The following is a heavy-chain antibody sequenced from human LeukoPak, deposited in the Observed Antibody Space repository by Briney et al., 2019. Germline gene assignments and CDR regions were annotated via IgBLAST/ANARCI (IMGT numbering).Heavy chain of an antibody. CDR2: ISGSGGST. D-gene: IGHD6-19*01. CDR3: ARVAVAGTGYYYYMDV. Sequence: SGGSLRLSCAASGFTFSSYGMSWVRQAPGKGLEWVSAISGSGGSTYYADSVKGRFTISRDNSRDTLYLQMNSLRAEDTALYYCARVAVAGTGYYYYMDVWGKGTTVTVSS. V-gene: IGHV3-23*01. CDR1: GFTFSSYG. J-gene: IGHJ6*03.